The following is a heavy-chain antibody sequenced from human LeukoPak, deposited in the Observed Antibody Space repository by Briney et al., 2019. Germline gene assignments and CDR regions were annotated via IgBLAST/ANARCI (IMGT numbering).Heavy chain of an antibody. V-gene: IGHV3-74*01. Sequence: HPGGSLRLSCAASGFTFSSYWMHWVRQAPGKGLVWVSRINSDGSSTSYTDSVKGRFTISRDNAKNTLYLQMNSLRAEDTAVYYCARSLSYYDSSGYYQNDAFDIWGQGTMVTVSS. CDR2: INSDGSST. CDR3: ARSLSYYDSSGYYQNDAFDI. D-gene: IGHD3-22*01. J-gene: IGHJ3*02. CDR1: GFTFSSYW.